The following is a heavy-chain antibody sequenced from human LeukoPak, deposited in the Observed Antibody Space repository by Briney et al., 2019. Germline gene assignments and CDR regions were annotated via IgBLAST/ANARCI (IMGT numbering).Heavy chain of an antibody. Sequence: SETLSLTCAVSGGSFTDYYWSWIRQPPGKGLEWVGEIKHSGSTKYNPCLTSRVTTSSDTTTNQSSLMQSSVTAADTAVYYCARVQLTGGITMVRGVKQTYYMDVWGKGTTVTVSS. CDR3: ARVQLTGGITMVRGVKQTYYMDV. V-gene: IGHV4-34*01. J-gene: IGHJ6*03. CDR2: IKHSGST. CDR1: GGSFTDYY. D-gene: IGHD3-10*01.